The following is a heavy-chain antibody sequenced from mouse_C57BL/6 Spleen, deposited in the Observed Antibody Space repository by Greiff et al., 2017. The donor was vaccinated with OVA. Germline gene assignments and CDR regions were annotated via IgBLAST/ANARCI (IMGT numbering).Heavy chain of an antibody. CDR3: ARDSYYYGSSSYAMGY. Sequence: EVMLVESGGGLVKPGGSLKLSCAASGFTFSSYAMSWVRQTPEKRLEWVATISVGGSYTYYPDNVKGRFTISRDNAKNNLYLQMSHLKSEDTAMYYCARDSYYYGSSSYAMGYWGEGTSVTVA. CDR2: ISVGGSYT. CDR1: GFTFSSYA. D-gene: IGHD1-1*01. J-gene: IGHJ4*01. V-gene: IGHV5-4*01.